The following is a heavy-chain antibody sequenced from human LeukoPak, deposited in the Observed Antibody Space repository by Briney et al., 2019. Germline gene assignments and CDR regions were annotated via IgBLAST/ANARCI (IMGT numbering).Heavy chain of an antibody. J-gene: IGHJ4*02. D-gene: IGHD3-22*01. CDR2: ISSTGST. V-gene: IGHV4-30-4*07. Sequence: PSETLSLTCAVSGGSISSGGYSWSWIRQPPGKGLEWIGYISSTGSTYYNPSLKSRLSISLDTSKNQFSLNLSSVTAADTAVYYCARGGHYYDSSGYGFDYWGQGTLVTVSS. CDR3: ARGGHYYDSSGYGFDY. CDR1: GGSISSGGYS.